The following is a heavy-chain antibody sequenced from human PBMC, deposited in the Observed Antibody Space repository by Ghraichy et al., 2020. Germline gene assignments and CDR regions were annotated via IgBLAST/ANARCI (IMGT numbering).Heavy chain of an antibody. CDR1: GYTFTGYY. V-gene: IGHV1-2*02. Sequence: ASVKVSCKASGYTFTGYYMHWVRQAPGQGLEWMGWINPNSSGTNYAQKFQGRVTMTRDTSISTAYMELSRLRSDDTAVYYCARAADYYDSSGYYYSMRWYDYWGQGTLVTVSS. CDR2: INPNSSGT. D-gene: IGHD3-22*01. CDR3: ARAADYYDSSGYYYSMRWYDY. J-gene: IGHJ4*02.